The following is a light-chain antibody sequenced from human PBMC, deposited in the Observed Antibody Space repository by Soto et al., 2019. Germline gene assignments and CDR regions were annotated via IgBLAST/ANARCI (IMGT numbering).Light chain of an antibody. CDR1: ALPKKY. V-gene: IGLV3-10*01. CDR3: YSLDSSGNHVV. J-gene: IGLJ2*01. Sequence: SYELTQPPSLSVSPGQTARITCSGAALPKKYAYWYQQKSRQAPMQIIYEDSARPSGIPEKFSGSSSGTMATLTIGGAQVEDEAVYYCYSLDSSGNHVVFGGGTKLTVL. CDR2: EDS.